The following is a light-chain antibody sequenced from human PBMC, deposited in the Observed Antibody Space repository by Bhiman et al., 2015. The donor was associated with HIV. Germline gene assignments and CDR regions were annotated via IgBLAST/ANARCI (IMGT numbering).Light chain of an antibody. Sequence: SSELTQPPSVSVSPGQTARITCSGDKLGNKYVCWYQQRPGQSPAMVIYQDDKRPLGIPERFSGSNSGDTATLTISGTQAMDEADYFCQAWDNTNVVFGGGTKLTVL. V-gene: IGLV3-1*01. CDR3: QAWDNTNVV. J-gene: IGLJ2*01. CDR1: KLGNKY. CDR2: QDD.